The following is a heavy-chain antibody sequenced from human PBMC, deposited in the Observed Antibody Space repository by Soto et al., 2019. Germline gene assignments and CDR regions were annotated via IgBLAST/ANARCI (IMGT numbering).Heavy chain of an antibody. CDR3: VKDSFTNYSPYYYYAMDV. CDR1: GFTFTKYG. V-gene: IGHV3-30*18. J-gene: IGHJ6*02. CDR2: ISYDGNKE. D-gene: IGHD4-4*01. Sequence: GGSLRLSCEASGFTFTKYGMHWARQAPGKGLEWVAVISYDGNKEYFADSVKGRFTISRDNARNKLYLQMNSLRGDDTAVYHCVKDSFTNYSPYYYYAMDVWGQGTTVTVSS.